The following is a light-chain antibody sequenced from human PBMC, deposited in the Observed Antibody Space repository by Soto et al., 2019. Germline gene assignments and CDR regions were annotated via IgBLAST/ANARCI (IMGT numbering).Light chain of an antibody. Sequence: EIVMTQSPATLSVSPGERATLSCRASQSVSSYLAWYQQKPGLPPRLPIYDASPRATGIPDRFSGSGSGTDFTLTISSLQSADFAVYYCQQYSNWPPLYTFGRGTKLEIK. CDR3: QQYSNWPPLYT. V-gene: IGKV3-15*01. CDR1: QSVSSY. J-gene: IGKJ2*01. CDR2: DAS.